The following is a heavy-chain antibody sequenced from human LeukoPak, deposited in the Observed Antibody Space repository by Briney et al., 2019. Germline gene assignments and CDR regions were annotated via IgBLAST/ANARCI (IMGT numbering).Heavy chain of an antibody. CDR3: ARDAYCSSTSCYFVGFDY. Sequence: SETLSLTCSVSGDTIRTSSYYWGWIRQPPGKGLEWIGSIYYSGSTYYNPSLKSRVTISVDTSKNQFSLKLSSVTAADTAVYYCARDAYCSSTSCYFVGFDYWGQGTLVTVSS. V-gene: IGHV4-39*07. CDR1: GDTIRTSSYY. D-gene: IGHD2-2*01. CDR2: IYYSGST. J-gene: IGHJ4*02.